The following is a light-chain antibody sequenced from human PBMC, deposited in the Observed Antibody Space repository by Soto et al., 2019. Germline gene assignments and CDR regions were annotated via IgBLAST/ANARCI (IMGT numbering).Light chain of an antibody. CDR1: SSDVGGYNF. J-gene: IGLJ1*01. CDR2: EVT. Sequence: QSALTQPASVSGSPGQSIAISCTGTSSDVGGYNFVSWYQQHPDKAPKLIVYEVTHRPSGVSNRFSGSKSGNTASLTISGLQGEDEVDYYCSSLSGGNIRVFGTGTKLTVL. V-gene: IGLV2-14*01. CDR3: SSLSGGNIRV.